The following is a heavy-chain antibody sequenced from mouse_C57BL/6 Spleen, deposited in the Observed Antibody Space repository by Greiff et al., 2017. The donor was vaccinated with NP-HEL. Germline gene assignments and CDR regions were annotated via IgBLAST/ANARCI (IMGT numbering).Heavy chain of an antibody. CDR2: ISYDGSN. V-gene: IGHV3-6*01. CDR3: ARKSNYGYFDY. J-gene: IGHJ2*01. D-gene: IGHD2-5*01. Sequence: VQLKESGPGLVKPSQSLSLTCSVTGYSITSGYYWNWIRQFPGNKLEWMGYISYDGSNNYNPSLKNRISITRDTSKNQFFLKLNSVTTEDTATYYCARKSNYGYFDYWGQGTTLTVSS. CDR1: GYSITSGYY.